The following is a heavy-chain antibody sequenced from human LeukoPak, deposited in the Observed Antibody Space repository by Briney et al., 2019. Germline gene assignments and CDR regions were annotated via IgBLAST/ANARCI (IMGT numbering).Heavy chain of an antibody. V-gene: IGHV3-7*01. D-gene: IGHD6-6*01. CDR1: GFTFGSYW. J-gene: IGHJ4*02. Sequence: PGGSLRLSCAASGFTFGSYWMSWVRQAPGKGLEWVANIKQDGSEKYYVDSVKGRFTISRDNAKNSLYLQMNSLRAEDTAVYYCASTRYSSSPMFDYWGQGTLVTVSS. CDR2: IKQDGSEK. CDR3: ASTRYSSSPMFDY.